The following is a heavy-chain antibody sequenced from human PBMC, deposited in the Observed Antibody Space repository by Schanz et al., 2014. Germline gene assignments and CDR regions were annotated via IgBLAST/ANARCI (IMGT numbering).Heavy chain of an antibody. CDR1: GFTFSDYG. D-gene: IGHD3-3*01. J-gene: IGHJ6*02. CDR3: ARFLARYQYYGVDV. Sequence: VQVVESGGGLVQPGGSLRLSCAASGFTFSDYGMSWVRQAPGKGLEWVSYISNSGTTIYYADSVKGRFTISRDNAKNSLFLQINSLRVEDTAVYYCARFLARYQYYGVDVWGQGTTVIVSS. V-gene: IGHV3-11*01. CDR2: ISNSGTTI.